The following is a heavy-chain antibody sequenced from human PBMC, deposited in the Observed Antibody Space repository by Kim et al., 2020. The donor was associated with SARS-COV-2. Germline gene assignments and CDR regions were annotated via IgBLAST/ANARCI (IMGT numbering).Heavy chain of an antibody. V-gene: IGHV3-30-3*01. CDR3: AREAVRITIFGVVIPTEDHDAFDI. J-gene: IGHJ3*02. Sequence: GGSLRLSCAASGFTFSSYAMHWVRQAPGKGLEWVAVISYDGSNKYYADSVKGRFTISRDNSKNTLYLQMNSLRAEDTAVYYCAREAVRITIFGVVIPTEDHDAFDIWGQGTMVTVSS. CDR2: ISYDGSNK. D-gene: IGHD3-3*01. CDR1: GFTFSSYA.